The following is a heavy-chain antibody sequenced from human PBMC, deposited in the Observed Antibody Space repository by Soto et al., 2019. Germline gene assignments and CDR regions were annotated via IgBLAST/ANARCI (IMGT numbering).Heavy chain of an antibody. Sequence: ASVKVSCKASGYSFAANYIHWVRQAPGQGLESLGWINPRSGSAKYAQKFQGRVTMTRDTSITTAYMDLTSLTSDDTAVYYCAREVKEGLLDRGWFDPWGQGTKLTVYS. CDR1: GYSFAANY. V-gene: IGHV1-2*02. CDR3: AREVKEGLLDRGWFDP. D-gene: IGHD3-3*01. CDR2: INPRSGSA. J-gene: IGHJ5*02.